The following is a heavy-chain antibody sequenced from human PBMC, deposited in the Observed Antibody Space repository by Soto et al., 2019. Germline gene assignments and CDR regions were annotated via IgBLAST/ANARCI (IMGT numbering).Heavy chain of an antibody. V-gene: IGHV3-48*01. CDR2: ISSSSSVI. CDR3: ARDLSWGSNWYYYMDG. J-gene: IGHJ6*03. Sequence: EVQLVESGGGLVQPGGSLRLSCATSGFILSDCAMNWVRQAPGKGLEWVSYISSSSSVIDYADSVKGRFTVSRDNARNSRYLQMNSLRAEDTAVYYCARDLSWGSNWYYYMDGWGKGTTGTVSS. D-gene: IGHD7-27*01. CDR1: GFILSDCA.